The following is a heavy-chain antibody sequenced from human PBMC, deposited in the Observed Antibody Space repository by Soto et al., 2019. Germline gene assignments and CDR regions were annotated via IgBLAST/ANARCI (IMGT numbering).Heavy chain of an antibody. CDR1: GFTFSSYG. J-gene: IGHJ4*02. CDR3: AKDRRAGGNYGFYSDF. CDR2: SSATGAGT. D-gene: IGHD1-7*01. V-gene: IGHV3-23*01. Sequence: EVQLLESGGGLVQPGGSPRLSCAASGFTFSSYGMTWVRQAPGKGLEWVSFSSATGAGTYYADSVKGRFTISRDNSKNTLYLQMPSLRADDTAVYYCAKDRRAGGNYGFYSDFWGQGALVIVSS.